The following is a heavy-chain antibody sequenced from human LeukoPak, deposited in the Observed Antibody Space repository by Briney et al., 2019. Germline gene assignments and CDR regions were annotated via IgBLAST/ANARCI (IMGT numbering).Heavy chain of an antibody. Sequence: GESLKISCKGTGYIFTSYWIGWVRQLPGKGLEYMGIIYPDDSDTRYSPSFQGQVTISVDKSINTAYLQWSSLKASDTAMYYCAKRPTIGWASSFDFWGQGTLVTVSS. V-gene: IGHV5-51*01. J-gene: IGHJ4*02. CDR1: GYIFTSYW. D-gene: IGHD6-19*01. CDR3: AKRPTIGWASSFDF. CDR2: IYPDDSDT.